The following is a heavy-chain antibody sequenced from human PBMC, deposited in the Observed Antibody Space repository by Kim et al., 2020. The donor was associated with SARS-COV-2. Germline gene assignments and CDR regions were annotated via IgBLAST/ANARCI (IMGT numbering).Heavy chain of an antibody. CDR3: ARGGGFLLYFLSSDYYYYG. J-gene: IGHJ6*01. V-gene: IGHV4-34*01. CDR2: INHSGST. Sequence: SETLSLTCAVYGGSFSGYYWSWIRQPPGKGLEWIGEINHSGSTNYNPSLKSRVTISVDTSKNQFSLKLSSVTAADTAVYYCARGGGFLLYFLSSDYYYYG. CDR1: GGSFSGYY. D-gene: IGHD3-16*01.